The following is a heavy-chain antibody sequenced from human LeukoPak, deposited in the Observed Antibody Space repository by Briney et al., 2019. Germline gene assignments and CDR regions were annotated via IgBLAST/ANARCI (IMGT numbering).Heavy chain of an antibody. J-gene: IGHJ4*02. V-gene: IGHV4-4*07. CDR3: ARSAFLVTAPGLYYFDY. Sequence: SETLSLTCTVSGGSISSYYWSWIRQPAGKGLEWIGHIYDSGSTNYNPSLKGRVTMSVATSKNQFSLHLSSVTAADTAVYYCARSAFLVTAPGLYYFDYWGQGTLVAVSS. CDR1: GGSISSYY. CDR2: IYDSGST. D-gene: IGHD6-13*01.